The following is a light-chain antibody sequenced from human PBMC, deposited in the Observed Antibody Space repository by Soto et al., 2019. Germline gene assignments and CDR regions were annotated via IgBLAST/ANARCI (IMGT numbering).Light chain of an antibody. J-gene: IGKJ4*01. CDR2: GAS. CDR3: QQRSNWEGLT. V-gene: IGKV3-11*01. Sequence: EIVLTQSPATLSVSPGERATLSCRASQTVSSNLAWYQQKPGQSPRLLIYGASTRATGIPARFSGSGSGTDFTLTISSLEPEDFAVYYCQQRSNWEGLTFGGGTKVDIK. CDR1: QTVSSN.